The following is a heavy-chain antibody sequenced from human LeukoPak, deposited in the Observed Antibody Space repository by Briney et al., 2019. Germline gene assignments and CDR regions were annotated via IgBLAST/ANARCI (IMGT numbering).Heavy chain of an antibody. CDR1: GGSMTSNS. J-gene: IGHJ6*02. D-gene: IGHD3-9*01. CDR2: IYHDGRL. V-gene: IGHV4-59*08. Sequence: SETLSLTCTVSGGSMTSNSWSWFRQSPGSGLEWIGYIYHDGRLKYHPSLKSRVTISVDTSKNQFSLKLSSVTAADTAVYYCARHGEGRYFDWLLYPLYYYYGMDVWGQGTTVTVSS. CDR3: ARHGEGRYFDWLLYPLYYYYGMDV.